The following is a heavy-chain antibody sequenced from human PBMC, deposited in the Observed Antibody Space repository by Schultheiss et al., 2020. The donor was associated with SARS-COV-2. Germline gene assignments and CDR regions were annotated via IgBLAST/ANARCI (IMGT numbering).Heavy chain of an antibody. Sequence: SQTLSLTCTVSGYSISSGYYWGWIRQPPGKGLEWIGYIYYSGSTNYNPSLKSRVTISVDTSKNQFSLKLSSVTAADTAVYYCARTMTVTTYWFDPWGQGTLVTVSS. CDR3: ARTMTVTTYWFDP. D-gene: IGHD4-11*01. CDR1: GYSISSGYY. CDR2: IYYSGST. V-gene: IGHV4-61*05. J-gene: IGHJ5*02.